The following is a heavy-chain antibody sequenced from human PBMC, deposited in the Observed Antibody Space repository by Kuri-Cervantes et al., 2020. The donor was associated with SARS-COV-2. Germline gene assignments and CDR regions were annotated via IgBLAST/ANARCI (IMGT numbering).Heavy chain of an antibody. J-gene: IGHJ6*03. Sequence: GGSLRLSCAASGFTFSSYSMNWVRQAPGKGLEWVSAISGSGGSTYYADSVKGRFTISRDNSKNTLYLQMNSLRAEDTAVYYCANLPAAINNYYYYMDVWGKGTTVTVSS. CDR1: GFTFSSYS. D-gene: IGHD2-2*02. CDR2: ISGSGGST. V-gene: IGHV3-23*01. CDR3: ANLPAAINNYYYYMDV.